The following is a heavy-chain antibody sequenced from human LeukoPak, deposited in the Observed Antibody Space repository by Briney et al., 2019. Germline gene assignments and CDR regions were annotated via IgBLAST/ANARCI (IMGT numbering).Heavy chain of an antibody. CDR3: GTGTIPYYYYYMDV. J-gene: IGHJ6*03. V-gene: IGHV1-69*05. CDR1: GGTFSSYA. Sequence: SVKVSCKASGGTFSSYAISWVRQAPGQGLEWMGRIIPIFGTANYAQKFQGRVTITTDESTSTAHMEMSSLRSEDTAVYYCGTGTIPYYYYYMDVWGKGTTVTVSS. D-gene: IGHD1-7*01. CDR2: IIPIFGTA.